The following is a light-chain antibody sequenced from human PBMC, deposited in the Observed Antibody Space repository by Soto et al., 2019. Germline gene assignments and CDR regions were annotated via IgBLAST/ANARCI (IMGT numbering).Light chain of an antibody. V-gene: IGKV4-1*01. J-gene: IGKJ2*01. CDR3: QQCYSIPYT. CDR2: WAS. CDR1: QSLLYSSNNKNY. Sequence: DIVMTQSPDSLAVSLGERATINCMSSQSLLYSSNNKNYLAWYQQKPGQPPKLLIYWASTRESGVPDRFSGSGSGTDFTLTISSLQAEDVAVYYCQQCYSIPYTFGQGTKLEIK.